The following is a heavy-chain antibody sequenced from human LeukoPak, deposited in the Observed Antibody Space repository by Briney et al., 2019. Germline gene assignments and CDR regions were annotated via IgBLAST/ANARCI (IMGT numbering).Heavy chain of an antibody. CDR1: GFTFSGYA. CDR3: ARDPAEADC. J-gene: IGHJ4*02. V-gene: IGHV3-21*06. Sequence: PGGSLGLSCAASGFTFSGYAMNWVRQAPGKGLEWVSSINGGGNTFYADSVKGRFAISKDNAKNSLYLQMNGLRAEDTAVYYCARDPAEADCWGQGTLVTVSS. CDR2: INGGGNT.